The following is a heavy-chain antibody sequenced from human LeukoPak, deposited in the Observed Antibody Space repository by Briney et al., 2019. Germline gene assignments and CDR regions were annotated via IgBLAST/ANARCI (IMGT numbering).Heavy chain of an antibody. CDR3: ARRDSSYGMDV. J-gene: IGHJ6*02. D-gene: IGHD6-13*01. V-gene: IGHV5-51*01. Sequence: GESLKISCEASGYSFTTYWIGWVRQMPGKGLEWMGIIYPGDSDTRYSPSFQGQVTISADKSISTAYPQWSSLKASDTAMCYCARRDSSYGMDVWGQGTTVTVSS. CDR1: GYSFTTYW. CDR2: IYPGDSDT.